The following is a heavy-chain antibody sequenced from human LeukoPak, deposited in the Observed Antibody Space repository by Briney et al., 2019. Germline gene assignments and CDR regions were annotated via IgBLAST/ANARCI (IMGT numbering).Heavy chain of an antibody. D-gene: IGHD4-17*01. V-gene: IGHV3-49*04. CDR2: IRSKAYGGKT. CDR3: TRDLLYGDYGGYYYYGMDV. J-gene: IGHJ6*02. CDR1: GFTFGEYA. Sequence: GGSLRLSCTASGFTFGEYAMSWVRQAPGKGLEWVGFIRSKAYGGKTEYAAYVKGRFTISRDDSKSIAYLQMNSLKTEDTAVYYCTRDLLYGDYGGYYYYGMDVWGQGTTVTVSS.